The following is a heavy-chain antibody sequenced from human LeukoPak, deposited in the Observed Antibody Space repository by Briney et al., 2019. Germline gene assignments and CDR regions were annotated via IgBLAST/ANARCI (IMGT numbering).Heavy chain of an antibody. D-gene: IGHD6-19*01. CDR3: ARDRDSSGWSKFDY. CDR1: GFTFSSYW. CDR2: IKQDGSEK. J-gene: IGHJ4*02. V-gene: IGHV3-7*01. Sequence: GGSLRLSCAASGFTFSSYWMSWVRQAPGKGLEWVANIKQDGSEKYYVDSVKGRFTISRDNAKNSLYLQMNSLRAEDTAVYYCARDRDSSGWSKFDYWGQGTLVTVSS.